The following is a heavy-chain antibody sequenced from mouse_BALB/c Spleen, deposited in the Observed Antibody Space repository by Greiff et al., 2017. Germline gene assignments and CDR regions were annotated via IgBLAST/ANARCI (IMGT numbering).Heavy chain of an antibody. CDR3: ARGGYYYFDY. D-gene: IGHD2-3*01. CDR1: GYTFTSYW. CDR2: IDPFNGGT. V-gene: IGHV1-53*01. J-gene: IGHJ2*01. Sequence: QVQLQQPGSELVRPGASVKLSCKASGYTFTSYWMHWVKQRPGQGLEWIGYIDPFNGGTSYNQKFKGKATLTVDKSSSTAYMHLSSLTSEDSAVYYCARGGYYYFDYWGQGTTLTVSS.